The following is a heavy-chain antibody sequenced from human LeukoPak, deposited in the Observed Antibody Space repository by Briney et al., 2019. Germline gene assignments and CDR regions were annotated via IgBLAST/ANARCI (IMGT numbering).Heavy chain of an antibody. V-gene: IGHV1-2*02. CDR2: INPNSGGT. Sequence: GASVKVSCKASGYTFTGYYMHWVRQAPGQGLEWMGWINPNSGGTNYAQKFQGRVTMTRNTSISTAYMELSSLRSEDTAVYYCAREDIVVVPAAVDISYYYYMDVWGKGTTVTISS. CDR1: GYTFTGYY. J-gene: IGHJ6*03. CDR3: AREDIVVVPAAVDISYYYYMDV. D-gene: IGHD2-2*01.